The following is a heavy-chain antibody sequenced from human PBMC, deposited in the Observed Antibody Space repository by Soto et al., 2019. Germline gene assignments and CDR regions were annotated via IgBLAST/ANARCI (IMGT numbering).Heavy chain of an antibody. CDR1: GGAFNGDY. D-gene: IGHD6-19*01. Sequence: PSETLSLTCSLSGGAFNGDYWSWIRQPPGKGLEWIGFVSYSGSTDYHPSLKSRVTISIDTSKNQFSLKMISVTAADTAVYYCGRQGSERGWFFFDPWGQGALVTVSS. V-gene: IGHV4-59*08. CDR2: VSYSGST. CDR3: GRQGSERGWFFFDP. J-gene: IGHJ5*02.